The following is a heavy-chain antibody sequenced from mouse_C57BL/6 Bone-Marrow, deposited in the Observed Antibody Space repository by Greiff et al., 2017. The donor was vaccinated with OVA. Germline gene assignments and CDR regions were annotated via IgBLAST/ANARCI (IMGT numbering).Heavy chain of an antibody. Sequence: VQLQQSGPELVKPGASVKISCKASGYTFTDYYMNWVKQSHGKSLEWIGDINPNNGGTSYNQKFKGKATLTVDKSSSKAYIELPSLTSEDSAVYYSAKDYYDYSSYFDVYDTGNTITVSS. CDR3: AKDYYDYSSYFDV. CDR1: GYTFTDYY. CDR2: INPNNGGT. J-gene: IGHJ1*03. D-gene: IGHD1-1*01. V-gene: IGHV1-26*01.